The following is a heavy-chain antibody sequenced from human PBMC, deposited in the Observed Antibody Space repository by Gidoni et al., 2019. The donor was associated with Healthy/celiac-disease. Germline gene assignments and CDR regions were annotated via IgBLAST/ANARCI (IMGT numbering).Heavy chain of an antibody. CDR3: AGLMEGDYVPTSDAFDI. CDR2: IIPIFGTA. CDR1: GGPFSSYA. V-gene: IGHV1-69*01. Sequence: QVQLVQSGAEVKKPGSSVKVSCKASGGPFSSYAISWVRQAPGQGLEWMGGIIPIFGTANYAQKFQGRVTITADESTSTAYMELSSLRSEDTAVYYCAGLMEGDYVPTSDAFDIWGQGTMVTVSS. D-gene: IGHD4-17*01. J-gene: IGHJ3*02.